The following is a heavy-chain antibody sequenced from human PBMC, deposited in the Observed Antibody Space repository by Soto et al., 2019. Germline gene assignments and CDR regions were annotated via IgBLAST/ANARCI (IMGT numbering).Heavy chain of an antibody. Sequence: EVQLVESGGGLVKPGGSLRLSCAASGFTFSSYSMNWVRQAPGKGLEWVSSISSSSSYIYYADSVKGRFTISRDNAKNSLYLQRNSLRAEDTAVDYFARDLYSSSARYVDYWGQGTRVTVSS. CDR2: ISSSSSYI. D-gene: IGHD6-6*01. V-gene: IGHV3-21*01. J-gene: IGHJ4*02. CDR1: GFTFSSYS. CDR3: ARDLYSSSARYVDY.